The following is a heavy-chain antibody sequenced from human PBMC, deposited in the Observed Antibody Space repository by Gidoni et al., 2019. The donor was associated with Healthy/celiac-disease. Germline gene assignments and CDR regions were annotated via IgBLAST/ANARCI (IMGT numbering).Heavy chain of an antibody. Sequence: EVQLLESGGGLVQPGGSLRLSCTASGFTFSSYAMSWVRQAPGKGLEWVSAISGSGGSTYYADSVKGRFTISRDNSKNTLYLQMNSLRAEDTAVYYCAKGILGGVVVAALDYWGQGTLVTVSS. J-gene: IGHJ4*02. CDR1: GFTFSSYA. D-gene: IGHD2-15*01. V-gene: IGHV3-23*01. CDR3: AKGILGGVVVAALDY. CDR2: ISGSGGST.